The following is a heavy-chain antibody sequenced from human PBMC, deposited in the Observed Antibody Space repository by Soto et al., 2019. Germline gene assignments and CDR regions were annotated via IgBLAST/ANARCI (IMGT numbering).Heavy chain of an antibody. D-gene: IGHD3-3*01. CDR1: GGTFSSYA. V-gene: IGHV1-69*13. Sequence: SVKVSCKASGGTFSSYAISWVRQAPGQGLEWMGGIIPIFGTANYARKFQGRVTITADESTSTAYMELSSLRSEDTAVYYCARSHASPPASYYDFWIHAFDIWGQGTMVTVSS. CDR2: IIPIFGTA. CDR3: ARSHASPPASYYDFWIHAFDI. J-gene: IGHJ3*02.